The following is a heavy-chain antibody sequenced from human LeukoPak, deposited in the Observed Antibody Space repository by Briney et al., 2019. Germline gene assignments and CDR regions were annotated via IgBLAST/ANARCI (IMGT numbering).Heavy chain of an antibody. Sequence: ASVKVSCKASGYTFTSYDINWVRQATGQGLEWMGWMNPNSGNTGYAQKFQGRVTMTRNTSISTAYMELSSLRSEDTAVYYCARDLSWSGSPGIAAARLPLDYWGQGTLVTVSS. CDR3: ARDLSWSGSPGIAAARLPLDY. V-gene: IGHV1-8*01. J-gene: IGHJ4*02. D-gene: IGHD6-13*01. CDR1: GYTFTSYD. CDR2: MNPNSGNT.